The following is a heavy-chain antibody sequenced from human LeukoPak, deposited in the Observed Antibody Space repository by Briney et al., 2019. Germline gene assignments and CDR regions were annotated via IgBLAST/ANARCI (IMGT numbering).Heavy chain of an antibody. V-gene: IGHV3-30*02. Sequence: GGSLRLSCAASGFTFSSYGMHWVRQAPGKGLEWVAFIRYDGSNKYYADSVKGRFTISRDNSKNTLYLQMNSLRAEDTAVYYCAKELGSGWSNDAFDIWGQGTMVTVSS. CDR1: GFTFSSYG. D-gene: IGHD6-19*01. CDR3: AKELGSGWSNDAFDI. J-gene: IGHJ3*02. CDR2: IRYDGSNK.